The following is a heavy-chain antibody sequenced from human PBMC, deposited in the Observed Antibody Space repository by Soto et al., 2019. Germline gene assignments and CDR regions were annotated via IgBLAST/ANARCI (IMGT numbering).Heavy chain of an antibody. V-gene: IGHV4-30-4*01. D-gene: IGHD3-10*01. J-gene: IGHJ4*02. CDR1: GGSISSGDYY. CDR2: IYYSGST. Sequence: QVQLQESGPGLVKPSQTLSLTCTVSGGSISSGDYYWSWIRQPPGKGLEWIGYIYYSGSTYYNPSLKXXVXIXXDTSKNQFSLKLSSVTAADTAVYYCARELLWLNDYWGQGTLVTVSS. CDR3: ARELLWLNDY.